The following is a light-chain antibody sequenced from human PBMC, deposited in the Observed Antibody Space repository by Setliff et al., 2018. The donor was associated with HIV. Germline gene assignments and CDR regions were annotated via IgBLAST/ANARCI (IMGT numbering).Light chain of an antibody. CDR3: NSYTHSNSFV. V-gene: IGLV2-8*01. Sequence: QSALTQPPSASGSPGQSVIISCTGTSSDIGGYNYVSWYQQHPGKAPKLLIYGITKRPSGVPYRFSGSKSGNTASLTVSVLQAEDEGDYYCNSYTHSNSFVFGTGTKVTVL. J-gene: IGLJ1*01. CDR1: SSDIGGYNY. CDR2: GIT.